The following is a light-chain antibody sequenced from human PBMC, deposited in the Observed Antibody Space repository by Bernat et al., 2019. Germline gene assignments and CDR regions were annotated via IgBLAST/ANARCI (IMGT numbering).Light chain of an antibody. Sequence: DIQMTQSPSSLSASVGDRVTITCRASQNIDTYLNWYQQHPGKAPKLLIFAAETLESGVPSRFRGRGSGTDFTLTNSSLQPEDSATYYCQQSYSSLLLTFGGGTKVE. CDR3: QQSYSSLLLT. J-gene: IGKJ4*01. CDR1: QNIDTY. CDR2: AAE. V-gene: IGKV1-39*01.